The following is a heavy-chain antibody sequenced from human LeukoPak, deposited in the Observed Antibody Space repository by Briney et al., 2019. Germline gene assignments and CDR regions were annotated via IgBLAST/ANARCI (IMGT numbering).Heavy chain of an antibody. Sequence: GGSLRLSCAASGFTFSSYSMNWVRQAPGKGLEWVSSISSSSSYIYYADSVKGRFTISRDNAKNSLYLQMNSLRAEDTVVYYCARGGTTPRMDVWGQGTTVTVSS. CDR2: ISSSSSYI. CDR1: GFTFSSYS. D-gene: IGHD1-1*01. J-gene: IGHJ6*02. V-gene: IGHV3-21*01. CDR3: ARGGTTPRMDV.